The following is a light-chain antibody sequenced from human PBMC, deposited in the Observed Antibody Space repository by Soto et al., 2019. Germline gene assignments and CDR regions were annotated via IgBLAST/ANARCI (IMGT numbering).Light chain of an antibody. CDR1: QGVGST. Sequence: ELVLTQSPATLSVSPGERATLSCRASQGVGSTLAWYQQAPGQAPRLLIYDASTRATGIPARFSGDGSWTEFTLTISRLQAADIAVYYFQLYKTWPLSFGGGTRVEI. CDR2: DAS. CDR3: QLYKTWPLS. V-gene: IGKV3-15*01. J-gene: IGKJ4*01.